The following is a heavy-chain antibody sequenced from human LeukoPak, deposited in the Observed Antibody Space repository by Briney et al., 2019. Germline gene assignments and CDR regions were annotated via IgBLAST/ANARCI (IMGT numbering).Heavy chain of an antibody. D-gene: IGHD3-22*01. CDR1: GFTFDDYA. V-gene: IGHV3-9*01. Sequence: PGGSLRLSCAASGFTFDDYAMHWVRQAPGKGLEWVSGISWNSGSIGYADSVKGRFIISRDNAKNSLYLQMNSLRAEDTALYYCAKSGGATMIVVDKFDPWGQGTLVTVSS. CDR3: AKSGGATMIVVDKFDP. J-gene: IGHJ5*02. CDR2: ISWNSGSI.